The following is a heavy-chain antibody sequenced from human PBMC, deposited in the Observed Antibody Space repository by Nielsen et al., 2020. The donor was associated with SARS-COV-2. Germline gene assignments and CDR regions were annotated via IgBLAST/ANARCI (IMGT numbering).Heavy chain of an antibody. CDR2: ISGSGGST. CDR3: ASHGEGYSYGWGGYYFDY. V-gene: IGHV3-23*01. J-gene: IGHJ4*02. D-gene: IGHD5-18*01. Sequence: GESLKISCAASGFTFNSYAMSWVRQAPGKGLEWVSAISGSGGSTYYADSVKGRFTISRDNSKNTLYLQMNSLRAEDTAVYYCASHGEGYSYGWGGYYFDYWGQGTLVTVSS. CDR1: GFTFNSYA.